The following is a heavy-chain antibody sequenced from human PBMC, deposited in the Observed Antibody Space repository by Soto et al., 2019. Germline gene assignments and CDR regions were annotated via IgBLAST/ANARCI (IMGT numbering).Heavy chain of an antibody. CDR2: IYHSGST. CDR1: GGSISSSNW. D-gene: IGHD3-16*01. J-gene: IGHJ6*02. CDR3: ARAPSNDYVWGSSYYYGMDV. V-gene: IGHV4-4*02. Sequence: SETLSLTCAVSGGSISSSNWWSWVRQPPGKGLEWIGEIYHSGSTNYNPSLKSRVTISVDTSKNQFSLKLSSVTAADTAVYYCARAPSNDYVWGSSYYYGMDVWGQGTTVTVSS.